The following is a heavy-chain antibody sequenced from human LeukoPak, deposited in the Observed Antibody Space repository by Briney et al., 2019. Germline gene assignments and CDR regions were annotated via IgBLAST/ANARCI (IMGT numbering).Heavy chain of an antibody. D-gene: IGHD6-13*01. CDR1: GFTFSDYA. CDR2: IYSGGST. V-gene: IGHV3-66*01. J-gene: IGHJ4*02. Sequence: QPGGSLRLSCAASGFTFSDYAMSWVRQAPGKGLEWVSVIYSGGSTYYADSVKGRFTISRDNSKNTLYLQMNSLRAEDTAVYYCARAYGSSWARRYYFDYWGQGTLVTVSS. CDR3: ARAYGSSWARRYYFDY.